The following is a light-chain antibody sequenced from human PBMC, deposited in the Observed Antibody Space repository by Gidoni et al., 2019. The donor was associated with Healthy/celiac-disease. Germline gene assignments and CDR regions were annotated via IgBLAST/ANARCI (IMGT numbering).Light chain of an antibody. Sequence: SYVLTQPPSVSVAPGQTARITCGGTNIGSKSVRWYQQQPGQAPVLVVYDDSDRPSGIPGRFSGSHSGNTATLTLSRVEAGDEADYYCQVWDSSSDHVVFGGGPKLTVL. V-gene: IGLV3-21*02. J-gene: IGLJ2*01. CDR3: QVWDSSSDHVV. CDR2: DDS. CDR1: NIGSKS.